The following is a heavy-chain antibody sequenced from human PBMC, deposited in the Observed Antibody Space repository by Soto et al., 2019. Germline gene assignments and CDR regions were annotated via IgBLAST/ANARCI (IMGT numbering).Heavy chain of an antibody. Sequence: SPGLSFSASGFTLGTYGMHCVLLAPFKGLEWVAVISYDETNEHYVDSVKGRFTISRDNSKSILYLQMNRLGPEDKDVYKCEKDLRTTISEYGMDVWGQGTKVTVS. CDR2: ISYDETNE. D-gene: IGHD3-10*01. CDR3: EKDLRTTISEYGMDV. V-gene: IGHV3-30*18. J-gene: IGHJ6*02. CDR1: GFTLGTYG.